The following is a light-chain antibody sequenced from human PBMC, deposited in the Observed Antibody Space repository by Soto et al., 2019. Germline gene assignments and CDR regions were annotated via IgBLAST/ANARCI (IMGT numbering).Light chain of an antibody. CDR2: GAS. CDR3: QQYGRSPRT. J-gene: IGKJ1*01. Sequence: EIVLTQSPGTLSLSPGERVTLSCRASQSLGGNYLAWYQQKPGQAPRLLIHGASSRITGVPDRFSGSGSGTEFTLTISRLEPEDFAVYYCQQYGRSPRTFGQGTKVEIK. CDR1: QSLGGNY. V-gene: IGKV3-20*01.